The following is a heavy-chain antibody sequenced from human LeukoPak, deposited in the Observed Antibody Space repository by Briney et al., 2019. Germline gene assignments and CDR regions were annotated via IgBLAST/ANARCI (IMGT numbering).Heavy chain of an antibody. CDR1: GGTFSSYD. J-gene: IGHJ6*02. CDR3: ASTVGEIIYYYFGMDV. V-gene: IGHV1-69*01. D-gene: IGHD1-26*01. Sequence: SVTVSCKASGGTFSSYDLSWVRQAPGQGLEWMGGIIYSLGTANYAQKIRGRVTFAADESTNTAYMQLSSMSADDTAVYYCASTVGEIIYYYFGMDVWGQGTTVTVSS. CDR2: IIYSLGTA.